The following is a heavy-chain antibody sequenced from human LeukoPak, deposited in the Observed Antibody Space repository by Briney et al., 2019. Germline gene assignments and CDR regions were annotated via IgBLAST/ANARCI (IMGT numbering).Heavy chain of an antibody. CDR3: ARGIAGGNGYWYFDL. V-gene: IGHV4-4*02. D-gene: IGHD4-23*01. J-gene: IGHJ2*01. CDR2: IYHSGST. Sequence: KTSETLSLTCAVSGVSISSSNWWSWVRQPPGKGLEWIGEIYHSGSTNYNPSLKSRVTILVDKSKNQFSLKLSSVTAADTAVYYCARGIAGGNGYWYFDLWGRGTLVTVSS. CDR1: GVSISSSNW.